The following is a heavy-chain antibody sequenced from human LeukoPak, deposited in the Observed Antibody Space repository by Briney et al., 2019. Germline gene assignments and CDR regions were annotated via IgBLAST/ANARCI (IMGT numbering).Heavy chain of an antibody. CDR1: GGSISSDGYS. Sequence: SQTLSLTCAVSGGSISSDGYSWSWIRQPPGKGLEWIGYIYHSGSTYYNPSLKSRVTISVDRSKNQFSLKLSSVTAADTAVYYCARRITFGGVIVHYYFDYWGQGTLVTVSS. J-gene: IGHJ4*02. CDR3: ARRITFGGVIVHYYFDY. D-gene: IGHD3-16*02. V-gene: IGHV4-30-2*01. CDR2: IYHSGST.